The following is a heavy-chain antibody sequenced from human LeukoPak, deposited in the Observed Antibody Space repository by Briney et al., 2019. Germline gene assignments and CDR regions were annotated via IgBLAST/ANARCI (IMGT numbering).Heavy chain of an antibody. CDR1: GFTFSSYA. CDR2: ISYDGSNK. J-gene: IGHJ4*02. D-gene: IGHD4-17*01. CDR3: ATYATVTGYFDY. Sequence: GRSLRLSCAAPGFTFSSYAMHWVRQAPGKGLEWVAVISYDGSNKYYADSVKGRFTISRDNSKNTLYLQMNSLRAEDTAVYYCATYATVTGYFDYWGQGTLVTVSS. V-gene: IGHV3-30*04.